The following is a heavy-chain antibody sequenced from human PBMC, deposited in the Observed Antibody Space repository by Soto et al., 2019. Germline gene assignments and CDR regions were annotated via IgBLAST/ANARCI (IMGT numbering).Heavy chain of an antibody. CDR3: ARAAGRDGFDT. J-gene: IGHJ5*02. Sequence: QVQLVQSGAEVEKPGASVKVSCKASGYTFTSYAISWVRQAPGQGLEWMGRISTYNGNTNYAQKLQGRVTLTTDTPTSTANMELRSVRSDDTAAYVCARAAGRDGFDTGGQGALVGVSS. CDR2: ISTYNGNT. CDR1: GYTFTSYA. D-gene: IGHD6-13*01. V-gene: IGHV1-18*01.